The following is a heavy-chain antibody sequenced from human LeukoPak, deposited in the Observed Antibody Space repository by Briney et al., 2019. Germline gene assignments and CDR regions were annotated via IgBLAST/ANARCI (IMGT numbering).Heavy chain of an antibody. CDR2: ISSSSSTI. CDR3: AREVRGGPFDY. CDR1: GFTFSSYS. V-gene: IGHV3-48*01. Sequence: AGGSLRLSCAASGFTFSSYSMNWVRQAPGKGLEWVSYISSSSSTIYYADSVKGRFTISRDNAKNSLYLQMNSLRAEDTAVCYCAREVRGGPFDYWGQGTLVAVSS. J-gene: IGHJ4*02. D-gene: IGHD3-10*01.